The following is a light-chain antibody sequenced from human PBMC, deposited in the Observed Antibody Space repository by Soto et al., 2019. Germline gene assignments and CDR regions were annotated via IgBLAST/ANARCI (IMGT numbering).Light chain of an antibody. Sequence: SVLTQPAPLSGSPGQSITLSCTGNSSVVGGYNYVSWYQQHPGKAPKLMIYDVSNRPSGVSNRFSGSKSGNTASLTISGLQAEDEADYYCSSYTSSSTLVFGTGTKVTVL. CDR2: DVS. V-gene: IGLV2-14*01. CDR1: SSVVGGYNY. J-gene: IGLJ1*01. CDR3: SSYTSSSTLV.